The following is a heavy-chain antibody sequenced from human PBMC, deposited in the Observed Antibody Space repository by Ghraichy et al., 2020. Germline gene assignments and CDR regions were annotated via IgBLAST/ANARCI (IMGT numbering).Heavy chain of an antibody. Sequence: ASVKVSCKASGYTFTSYAMHWVRQAPGQRLEWMGWINAGNGNTKYSQKFQGRVTITRDTSASTAYMELSSLRSEDTAVYYCARDADIVLMVYARGGYYFDYWGQGTLVTVSS. CDR2: INAGNGNT. V-gene: IGHV1-3*01. J-gene: IGHJ4*02. CDR1: GYTFTSYA. D-gene: IGHD2-8*01. CDR3: ARDADIVLMVYARGGYYFDY.